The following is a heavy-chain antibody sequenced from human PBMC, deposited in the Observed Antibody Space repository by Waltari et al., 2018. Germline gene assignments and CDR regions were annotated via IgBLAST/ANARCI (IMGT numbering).Heavy chain of an antibody. CDR2: IYTRGST. Sequence: QVQLQESGPGLVKPSQTLSLTCTVSGGSISSGSYYWSWIRQPAGKGLEWIGYIYTRGSTNYNPSLKSRVTISVDTSKNQFSLKLSSVTAADTAVYYCARDFWGSGSYDYWGQGTLVTVSS. D-gene: IGHD3-10*01. CDR3: ARDFWGSGSYDY. J-gene: IGHJ4*02. CDR1: GGSISSGSYY. V-gene: IGHV4-61*09.